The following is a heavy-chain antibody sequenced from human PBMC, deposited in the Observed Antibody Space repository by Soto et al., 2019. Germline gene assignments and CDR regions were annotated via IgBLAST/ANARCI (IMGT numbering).Heavy chain of an antibody. Sequence: SVKVSCKASGGTFSSYAISWVRQAPGQGLEWMGGIIPIFGTANYAQKFQGRVTITADESTSTAYMELSSLRSEDTAVYYCARDPRGYDSSGYYYGMDVWGQGTTVPVSS. CDR3: ARDPRGYDSSGYYYGMDV. CDR1: GGTFSSYA. D-gene: IGHD5-12*01. J-gene: IGHJ6*02. CDR2: IIPIFGTA. V-gene: IGHV1-69*13.